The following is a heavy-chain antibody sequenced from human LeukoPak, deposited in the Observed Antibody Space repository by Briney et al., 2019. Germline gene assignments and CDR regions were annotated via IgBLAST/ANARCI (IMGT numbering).Heavy chain of an antibody. D-gene: IGHD1-26*01. Sequence: NPNSGGANYAQKFQGRVTMTRDTSISTAYMELSRLRSDDTAVYYCARARGSYLSGWFDPWGQGTLVTVSS. CDR3: ARARGSYLSGWFDP. V-gene: IGHV1-2*02. CDR2: NPNSGGA. J-gene: IGHJ5*02.